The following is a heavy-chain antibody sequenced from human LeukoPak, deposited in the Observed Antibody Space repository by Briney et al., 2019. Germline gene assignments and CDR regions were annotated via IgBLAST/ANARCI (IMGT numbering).Heavy chain of an antibody. J-gene: IGHJ4*02. CDR1: GGSFSGYY. D-gene: IGHD6-25*01. V-gene: IGHV4-4*07. CDR2: ISTSGST. Sequence: SETLSLTCAVYGGSFSGYYWSWIRQPAGQGLEWIGRISTSGSTHCSPSLKSRVTMSVDTSRNQFSLNLSSVAAADTAVYYCAREGQQRPLDYWGQGTLVTVSS. CDR3: AREGQQRPLDY.